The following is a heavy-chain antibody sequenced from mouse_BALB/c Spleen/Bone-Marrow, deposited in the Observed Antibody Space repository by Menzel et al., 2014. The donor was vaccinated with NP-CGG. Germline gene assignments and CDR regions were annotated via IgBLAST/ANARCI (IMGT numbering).Heavy chain of an antibody. J-gene: IGHJ4*01. CDR3: TRDGDGYYPYTLDN. V-gene: IGHV1-15*01. Sequence: VQLQQSGAELVRPGASVKLSCKALGYTSTDYEIHWVKQTPVHGLEWIGAIHPRSGGTAYNQKFKGEATLTADKSSSIAYMELSSLTSEDSAVYYCTRDGDGYYPYTLDNWGQGTSVTVSS. CDR1: GYTSTDYE. CDR2: IHPRSGGT. D-gene: IGHD2-3*01.